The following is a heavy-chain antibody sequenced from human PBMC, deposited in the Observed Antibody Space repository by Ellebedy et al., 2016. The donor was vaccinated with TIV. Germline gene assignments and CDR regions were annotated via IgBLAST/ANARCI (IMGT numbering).Heavy chain of an antibody. CDR3: ASVPSGAMDV. J-gene: IGHJ6*01. CDR1: GGSFSGYY. V-gene: IGHV4-34*01. CDR2: INHSGST. Sequence: MPSETLSLTCAVYGGSFSGYYWSWIRQPPGKGLEWIGEINHSGSTNYNPSLKSRVTISVDTSKNQFSLKLSSVTAADTAVYFCASVPSGAMDVWGQGTTVTVSS.